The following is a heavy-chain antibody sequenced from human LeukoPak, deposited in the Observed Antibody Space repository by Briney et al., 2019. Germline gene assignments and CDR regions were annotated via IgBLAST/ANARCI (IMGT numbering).Heavy chain of an antibody. CDR2: ISTSGGST. Sequence: GGSLRPSCEASGFTFSSYVMSWVRQAPGKGLEWVSSISTSGGSTYYADSVKGRFTISRDTSKNTLYLQMNSLRAEDTAVYYCAKIPSRVVVTTTPWGQGTLVTVSS. CDR1: GFTFSSYV. CDR3: AKIPSRVVVTTTP. D-gene: IGHD2-21*02. V-gene: IGHV3-23*01. J-gene: IGHJ5*02.